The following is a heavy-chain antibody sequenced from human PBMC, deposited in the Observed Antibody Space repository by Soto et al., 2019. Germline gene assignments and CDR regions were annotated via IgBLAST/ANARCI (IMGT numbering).Heavy chain of an antibody. D-gene: IGHD2-2*03. CDR3: ARDMGIVVVPDSYYYGMDV. Sequence: SQTLSLTCAISGDSVSSNSAAWNWIRQSPSRGLEWLGRTYYRSKWYNDYAVSVKSRITINPDTSKNQFSLQLNSVTPEDTAVYYCARDMGIVVVPDSYYYGMDVWGQGTTLTVSS. J-gene: IGHJ6*02. CDR2: TYYRSKWYN. CDR1: GDSVSSNSAA. V-gene: IGHV6-1*01.